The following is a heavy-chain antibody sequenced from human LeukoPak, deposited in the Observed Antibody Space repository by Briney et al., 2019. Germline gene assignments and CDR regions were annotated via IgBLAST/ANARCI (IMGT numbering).Heavy chain of an antibody. CDR2: ISSSGSTI. CDR1: GFTFSDYY. V-gene: IGHV3-11*01. CDR3: ARRAVAGYYFDY. J-gene: IGHJ4*02. Sequence: GGSLRFSCAASGFTFSDYYMSWIRQAPGKGLEWVSYISSSGSTICYADSVKGRFTISRDNAKNSLYLQMNSLRAEDTAVYYCARRAVAGYYFDYWGQGTLVTVSS. D-gene: IGHD6-19*01.